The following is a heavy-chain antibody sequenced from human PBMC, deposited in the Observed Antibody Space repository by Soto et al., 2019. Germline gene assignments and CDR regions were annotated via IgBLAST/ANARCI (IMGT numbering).Heavy chain of an antibody. CDR2: ISTDNGNT. D-gene: IGHD2-21*01. CDR3: ASYYGITTIGGDSMYYYGMDV. Sequence: ASVKVSCKASGYTFTNSGISWVRQAPGQGLEWMGWISTDNGNTNYAQHLQGRVSMTTDTSTSTAYMDLRSLRSDDTAVYYCASYYGITTIGGDSMYYYGMDVWGQGTTVTVSS. CDR1: GYTFTNSG. J-gene: IGHJ6*02. V-gene: IGHV1-18*01.